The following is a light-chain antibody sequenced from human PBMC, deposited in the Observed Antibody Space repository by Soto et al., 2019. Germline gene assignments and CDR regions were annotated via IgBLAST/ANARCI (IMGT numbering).Light chain of an antibody. CDR3: CSYAGSYTHYV. CDR2: DVS. Sequence: QSALTQPRSVSGSPGQSVTISCTGTSIDVGGYNYVSWYQQHPGKAPKLIIYDVSNRPSGVPDRFSGSKSGNTASLTISGLQAEDEADYYCCSYAGSYTHYVFGTGTKVTVL. V-gene: IGLV2-11*01. CDR1: SIDVGGYNY. J-gene: IGLJ1*01.